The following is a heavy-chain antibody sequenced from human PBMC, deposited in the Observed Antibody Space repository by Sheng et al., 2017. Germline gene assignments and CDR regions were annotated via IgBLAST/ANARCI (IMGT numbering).Heavy chain of an antibody. Sequence: QLQLQESGPGLVKPSETLSLTCTVSGGSISSSSYYWGWIRQPPGKGLEWIGSIYYSGSTYYNPSLKSRVTISVDTSKNQFSLKLSSVTAADTAVYYCARRVYDFWAAFDYWGQGTPGHRLL. V-gene: IGHV4-39*01. CDR3: ARRVYDFWAAFDY. J-gene: IGHJ4*02. CDR1: GGSISSSSYY. D-gene: IGHD3-3*01. CDR2: IYYSGST.